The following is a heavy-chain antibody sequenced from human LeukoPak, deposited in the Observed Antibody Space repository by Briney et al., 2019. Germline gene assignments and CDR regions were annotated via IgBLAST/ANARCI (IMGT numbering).Heavy chain of an antibody. J-gene: IGHJ4*02. D-gene: IGHD3-9*01. Sequence: ASVKVSCKASGYTFTGYYIQWVRQAPGQGLEWMGWINPHSGGTNYAQKFQGRVTMTRDTSISTAYMELSRLRSDDTAVYYCARDQYYDILTGYDYWGQGTLVTVSS. V-gene: IGHV1-2*02. CDR1: GYTFTGYY. CDR3: ARDQYYDILTGYDY. CDR2: INPHSGGT.